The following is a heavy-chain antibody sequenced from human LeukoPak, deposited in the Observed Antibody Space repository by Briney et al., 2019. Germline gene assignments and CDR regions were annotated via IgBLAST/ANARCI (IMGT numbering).Heavy chain of an antibody. CDR1: GFTFSDHY. J-gene: IGHJ6*02. Sequence: GGSLRLSCAVSGFTFSDHYMDWVRQAPGKGLEWVGRTRNKAKSYTTDYAASVKGRFTISRDDSKNSLCLQMNSLKTEDTAVYYCAVSIDYHYGMDVWGRGTTVTVSS. CDR2: TRNKAKSYTT. V-gene: IGHV3-72*01. D-gene: IGHD6-6*01. CDR3: AVSIDYHYGMDV.